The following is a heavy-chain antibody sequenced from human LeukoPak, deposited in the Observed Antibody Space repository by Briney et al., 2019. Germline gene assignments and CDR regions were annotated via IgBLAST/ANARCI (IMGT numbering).Heavy chain of an antibody. CDR3: AKTLGSGGFFFAFDI. D-gene: IGHD2-15*01. J-gene: IGHJ3*02. V-gene: IGHV3-23*01. CDR2: TSAGDGSR. Sequence: GGSLRLSCAASAFTFSDYAMTWVRQAPGKGLEWVSDTSAGDGSRHYADSVKGRFTISRDNFKNTLYLQMNSMRAEDTAVYYCAKTLGSGGFFFAFDIWGQGTMVTVSS. CDR1: AFTFSDYA.